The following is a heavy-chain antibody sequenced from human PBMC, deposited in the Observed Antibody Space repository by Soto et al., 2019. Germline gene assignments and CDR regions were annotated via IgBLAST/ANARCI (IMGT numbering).Heavy chain of an antibody. CDR3: ATLRTTDAFDI. CDR2: IIPIFGTA. J-gene: IGHJ3*02. CDR1: GGTFSSYA. Sequence: SVEVSCKASGGTFSSYAISWVRQAPGQGLEWMGGIIPIFGTANYAQKFQGRVTITADKSTSTAYMELSSLRSEDTAVYYCATLRTTDAFDIWGQGTMVTVSS. V-gene: IGHV1-69*06. D-gene: IGHD2-2*01.